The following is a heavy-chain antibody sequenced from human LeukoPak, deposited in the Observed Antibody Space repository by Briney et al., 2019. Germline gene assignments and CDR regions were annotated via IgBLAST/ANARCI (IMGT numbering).Heavy chain of an antibody. CDR3: ARASWDYYDSSGYNFDY. D-gene: IGHD3-22*01. V-gene: IGHV4-59*01. Sequence: PSETLSLTXTVSGGSISSYYWSWIRQPPGKGLEWIGYIYYSGSTNYNPSLKSRVTISVDTSKNQFSLKLSSVTAADTAVYYCARASWDYYDSSGYNFDYWGQGTLVTVSS. J-gene: IGHJ4*02. CDR1: GGSISSYY. CDR2: IYYSGST.